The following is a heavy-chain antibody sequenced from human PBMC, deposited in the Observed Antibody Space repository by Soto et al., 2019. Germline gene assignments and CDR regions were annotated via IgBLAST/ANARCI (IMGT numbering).Heavy chain of an antibody. CDR3: AKARDASTGQFDC. D-gene: IGHD6-6*01. Sequence: EVRLLESGGGLEQPGGSLRLSCVASGFTFSNYAMSWVRQAPGQGLEWVSSISGSGDNSYYANSVKGRLTISRDNSKNTLFLQMNSLSAEDTAIYYCAKARDASTGQFDCWGQGTLVTVSS. CDR2: ISGSGDNS. J-gene: IGHJ4*02. V-gene: IGHV3-23*01. CDR1: GFTFSNYA.